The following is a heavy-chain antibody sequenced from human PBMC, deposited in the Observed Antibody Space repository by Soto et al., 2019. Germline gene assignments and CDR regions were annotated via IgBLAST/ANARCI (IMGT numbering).Heavy chain of an antibody. CDR2: INAGNGNT. J-gene: IGHJ4*02. V-gene: IGHV1-3*05. CDR3: ARSSGHYYRDNY. CDR1: GYTFTSYA. Sequence: QVQLVQSGAEEKKPGASVKVSCKASGYTFTSYAMHWVRRAPGQRLEWMGWINAGNGNTKYSQKFQGRVTITRHTSASTAYMELSSLRSEDTAVHYCARSSGHYYRDNYWGQGTLVTVSS. D-gene: IGHD3-22*01.